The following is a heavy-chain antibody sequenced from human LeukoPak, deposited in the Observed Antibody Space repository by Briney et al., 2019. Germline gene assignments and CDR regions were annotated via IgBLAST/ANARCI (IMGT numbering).Heavy chain of an antibody. CDR2: IYYSGST. D-gene: IGHD3-3*01. CDR3: ARDLADDLNWFDP. CDR1: GGSISSYY. Sequence: SETLSLTCTVSGGSISSYYWSWIRQPPGKGLEWIGYIYYSGSTNYNPSLKSRVTISVDTSKNQFSLKLSSVTAADTAVYYCARDLADDLNWFDPWGQGTLVTVSS. V-gene: IGHV4-59*01. J-gene: IGHJ5*02.